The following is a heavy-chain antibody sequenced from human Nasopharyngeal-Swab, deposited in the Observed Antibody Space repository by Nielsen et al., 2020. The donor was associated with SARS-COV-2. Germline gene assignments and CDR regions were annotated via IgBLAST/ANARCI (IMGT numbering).Heavy chain of an antibody. V-gene: IGHV4-4*07. CDR3: ARDEEMATTDYGMDV. CDR1: GGSIGSYY. J-gene: IGHJ6*02. Sequence: SETLSLTCTVSGGSIGSYYWSWIRQPAGKGLEWIGRIYTSGSTNYNPSLKSRVTMSVDTSKNQFSLKLSSVTAADTAVYYCARDEEMATTDYGMDVWGQGTTVTVSS. CDR2: IYTSGST. D-gene: IGHD5-24*01.